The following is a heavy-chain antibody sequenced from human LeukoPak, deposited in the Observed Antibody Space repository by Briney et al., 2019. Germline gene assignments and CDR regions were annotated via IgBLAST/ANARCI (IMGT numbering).Heavy chain of an antibody. Sequence: GGSLRLSCAASGITFSSYAMSWVRQAPGKGLEWVSATSGSGGSTYYADFVKGRFTISRDNSKNTLYLQMNSLRAEDTAVYYCAIEGDGSGSYYNPNWFDPWGQGTLVTVSS. D-gene: IGHD3-10*01. CDR3: AIEGDGSGSYYNPNWFDP. CDR1: GITFSSYA. V-gene: IGHV3-23*01. J-gene: IGHJ5*02. CDR2: TSGSGGST.